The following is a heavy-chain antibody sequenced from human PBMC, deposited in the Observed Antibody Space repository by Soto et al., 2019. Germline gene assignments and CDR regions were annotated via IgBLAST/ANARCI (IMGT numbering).Heavy chain of an antibody. CDR3: AKMSSSRKTHAFDI. D-gene: IGHD6-13*01. V-gene: IGHV3-23*01. Sequence: RGSLGLSCAAYGFTFSSYAMSWVRQAPGKGLEWVSAISGSGDSTYYADSVKGRFTISRDNSKNTLYLQMNSLRAEDTAVYYCAKMSSSRKTHAFDIWGKGPMVTGSS. CDR2: ISGSGDST. CDR1: GFTFSSYA. J-gene: IGHJ3*02.